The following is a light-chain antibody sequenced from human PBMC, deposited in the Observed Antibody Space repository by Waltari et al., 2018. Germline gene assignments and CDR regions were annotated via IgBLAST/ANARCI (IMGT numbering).Light chain of an antibody. CDR2: SNN. CDR3: AAWDDSLNGYV. J-gene: IGLJ1*01. CDR1: SSNIGSNT. Sequence: QSVLTQPPSASGTPGQRVTIPCSGSSSNIGSNTVNWYQQLPGTAPKLLMYSNNQRPSGVPDRISGSKSGTSASLAISGLQSEDEADYYCAAWDDSLNGYVFGTGTKVTVL. V-gene: IGLV1-44*01.